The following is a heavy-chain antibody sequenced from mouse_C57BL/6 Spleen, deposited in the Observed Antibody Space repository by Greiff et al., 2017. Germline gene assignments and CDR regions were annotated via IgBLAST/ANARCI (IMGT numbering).Heavy chain of an antibody. CDR2: ISSGSSTI. Sequence: EVMLVASGGGLVKPGGSLKLSCAASGFTFSDYGMHWVRQAPEKGLEWVAYISSGSSTIYYADTVKGRFTISSDNAKNTLFLQMTSLRAEDTARYYCARGEDYGNFDYWGQGTTLTVSS. D-gene: IGHD2-1*01. CDR1: GFTFSDYG. V-gene: IGHV5-17*01. J-gene: IGHJ2*01. CDR3: ARGEDYGNFDY.